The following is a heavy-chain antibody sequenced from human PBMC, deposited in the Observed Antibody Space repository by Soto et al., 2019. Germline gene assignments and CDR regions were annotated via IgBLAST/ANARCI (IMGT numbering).Heavy chain of an antibody. CDR1: GYTLTELS. CDR3: ATLIAAAARDY. V-gene: IGHV1-24*01. CDR2: FDPEDGET. D-gene: IGHD6-13*01. Sequence: GVSVKVSCKVSGYTLTELSMHCVRQAPGKWLEWMGGFDPEDGETIYAQKFQGRVTMTEDTSTDTAYMELSSLRSEDTAVYYCATLIAAAARDYWGQGTLVTVSS. J-gene: IGHJ4*02.